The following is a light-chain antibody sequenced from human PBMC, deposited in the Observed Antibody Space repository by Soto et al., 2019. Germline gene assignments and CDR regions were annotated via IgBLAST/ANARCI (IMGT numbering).Light chain of an antibody. CDR3: SSYAGSNNFV. CDR2: EVN. V-gene: IGLV2-8*01. CDR1: SSDVGAYNY. Sequence: QSVLTQPPSASGSPGQSVTISCTGTSSDVGAYNYVSWYQQHPGKAPKLMIYEVNKRPSGVPDRFSGSKSGNTASLTVSGLQAEDEADYYCSSYAGSNNFVFGTGTKVT. J-gene: IGLJ1*01.